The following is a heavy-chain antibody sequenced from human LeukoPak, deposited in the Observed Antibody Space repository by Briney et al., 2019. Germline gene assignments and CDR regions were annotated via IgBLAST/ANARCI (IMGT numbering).Heavy chain of an antibody. CDR1: LVTLRIYV. Sequence: GGALRLSRAPSLVTLRIYVMSWGRQAPGKGREWGSDISGSGSRTYFAYAVTGRFTISRDNSNTTLYLYMHSISAEAKDVYFCAYPDLSSGPFKDAFDIWGQGTLVTVSS. V-gene: IGHV3-23*01. CDR2: ISGSGSRT. D-gene: IGHD3-22*01. J-gene: IGHJ3*02. CDR3: AYPDLSSGPFKDAFDI.